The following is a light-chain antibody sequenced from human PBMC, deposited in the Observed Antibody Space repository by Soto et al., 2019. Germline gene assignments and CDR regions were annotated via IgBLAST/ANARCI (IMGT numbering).Light chain of an antibody. CDR1: QDIRVA. Sequence: AIQVTQSPSSLSASVGDRVTITCLASQDIRVALAWYQQKPGKPPKLLIYDVSTLENGVPSRFSGDSSGTQFTLTISGLQPEDFGTYYCQQFNSYPVTFGHGTRLDIK. CDR3: QQFNSYPVT. CDR2: DVS. V-gene: IGKV1-13*02. J-gene: IGKJ5*01.